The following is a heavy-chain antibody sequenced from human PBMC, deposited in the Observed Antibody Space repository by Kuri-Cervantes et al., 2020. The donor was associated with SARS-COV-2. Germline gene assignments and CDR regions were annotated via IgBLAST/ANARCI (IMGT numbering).Heavy chain of an antibody. CDR3: TLTGWFDP. D-gene: IGHD3-9*01. J-gene: IGHJ5*02. V-gene: IGHV3-21*01. Sequence: GESLKISCAASGFTFSSYNMNWVRQAPGKGLEWVSSIYSSSSYIYYADSVKGRFTISRDNSKNTLYVEMNSLRAEDTAVYYCTLTGWFDPWGQGTLVTVSS. CDR1: GFTFSSYN. CDR2: IYSSSSYI.